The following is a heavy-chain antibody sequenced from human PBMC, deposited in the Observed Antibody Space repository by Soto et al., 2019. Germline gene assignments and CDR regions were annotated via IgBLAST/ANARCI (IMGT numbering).Heavy chain of an antibody. D-gene: IGHD3-10*01. J-gene: IGHJ4*02. CDR2: INPSARST. V-gene: IGHV1-46*01. CDR3: VFLIGSGIYYSFDY. CDR1: GYTFTSYY. Sequence: QVQLVQSGAEVKKPGASVKVSCKASGYTFTSYYMHWVRQAPGQGLEWMGIINPSARSTSYAQKFQGKVNMTRDTSTSTVYMELSSLRSEDTALYYCVFLIGSGIYYSFDYWGQGTLVAVSS.